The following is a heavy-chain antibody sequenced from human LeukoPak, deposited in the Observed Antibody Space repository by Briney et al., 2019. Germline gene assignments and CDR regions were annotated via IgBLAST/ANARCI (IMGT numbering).Heavy chain of an antibody. CDR3: ARGTEGYSSSWSFDY. Sequence: SETLSLTCTVSGDSISSYYWSWIRQPAGKGLEWIGRINTSGRTNYNPSPKSRITMSVDTSKNQFSLKLSSVTAADTAVYYCARGTEGYSSSWSFDYWGQGTLVTVSS. CDR2: INTSGRT. V-gene: IGHV4-4*07. CDR1: GDSISSYY. J-gene: IGHJ4*02. D-gene: IGHD6-13*01.